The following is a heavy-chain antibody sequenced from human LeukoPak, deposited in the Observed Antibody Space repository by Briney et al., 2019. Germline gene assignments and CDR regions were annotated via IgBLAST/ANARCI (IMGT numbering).Heavy chain of an antibody. J-gene: IGHJ4*02. CDR3: AKWKYSNSGIDDY. Sequence: GGSLRLSCAASRFTFSSYAMSWVRQVPGKGLEWVSVISGSGDNTYHADSVKGRFTISRDNSKNMLYLQMNSLRAEDTAVYYCAKWKYSNSGIDDYWGQGTLVTVSS. V-gene: IGHV3-23*01. D-gene: IGHD6-6*01. CDR2: ISGSGDNT. CDR1: RFTFSSYA.